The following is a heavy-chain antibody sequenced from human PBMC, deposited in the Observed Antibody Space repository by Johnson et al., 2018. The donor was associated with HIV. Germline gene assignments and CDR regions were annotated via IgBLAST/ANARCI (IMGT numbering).Heavy chain of an antibody. J-gene: IGHJ3*02. Sequence: VQLVESGGGVVQPGGSLRLSCAASGFTFSSYGMHWVRQAPGKGLEWVAFIRYDGSNKYYADSVKGRFTISRDNAKNSLYLQMNSLRAEDTAVYYCATLNGHAFHIWGQGTMVTVSS. CDR2: IRYDGSNK. CDR1: GFTFSSYG. V-gene: IGHV3-30*02. CDR3: ATLNGHAFHI.